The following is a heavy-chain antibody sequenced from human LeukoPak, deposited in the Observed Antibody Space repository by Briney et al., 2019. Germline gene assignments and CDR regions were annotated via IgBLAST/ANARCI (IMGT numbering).Heavy chain of an antibody. V-gene: IGHV4-59*01. CDR2: IYYSGST. J-gene: IGHJ4*02. Sequence: SETLSLTCTVSGGSISSYYWSWIRQPPGKGLEWIGYIYYSGSTNYNPSLKSRVTISVDTSKNQFSLKLSSVTAADTAVYYCARESFDYDIPAQYYFDYWGQGTLVTVSS. CDR3: ARESFDYDIPAQYYFDY. D-gene: IGHD3-9*01. CDR1: GGSISSYY.